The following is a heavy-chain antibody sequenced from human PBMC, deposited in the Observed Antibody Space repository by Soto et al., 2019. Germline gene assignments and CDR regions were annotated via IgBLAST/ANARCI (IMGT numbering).Heavy chain of an antibody. J-gene: IGHJ6*02. V-gene: IGHV4-31*03. D-gene: IGHD6-6*01. CDR2: IYYSGST. CDR3: ARDLEYSSSPFYGMDV. CDR1: GGSISSGGYY. Sequence: QVQLQESGPGLVKPSQTLSLTCTVSGGSISSGGYYWSWIRQHPGKGLEWIGYIYYSGSTYYNPSLKSRVTISVDTSKNQFSLKLSSVTAAHTAVYYCARDLEYSSSPFYGMDVWGQRTTVTVSS.